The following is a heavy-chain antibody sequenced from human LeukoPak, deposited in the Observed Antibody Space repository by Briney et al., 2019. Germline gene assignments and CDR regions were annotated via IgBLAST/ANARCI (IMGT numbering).Heavy chain of an antibody. CDR1: GFTFSSYS. Sequence: PGGSLRLSCAASGFTFSSYSMNWVRQAPGKWLEWVSSISSSSSYIYYADSVKGRFTISRDNAKNSLYLQMNSLRAEDTAVYYCARDDVVLHYDSFEGAFDIWGQGTMVTVSS. V-gene: IGHV3-21*01. CDR3: ARDDVVLHYDSFEGAFDI. CDR2: ISSSSSYI. J-gene: IGHJ3*02. D-gene: IGHD3-22*01.